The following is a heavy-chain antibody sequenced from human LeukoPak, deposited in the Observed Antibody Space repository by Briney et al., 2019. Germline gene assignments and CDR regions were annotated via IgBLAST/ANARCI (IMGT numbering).Heavy chain of an antibody. Sequence: ASVKVSCKASGYTFTSYDINWVRQATGQGLEWMGWMNPNSGNTGYAQKFQGRVTMTRNTSISTAYMELSSLRSEDTAVYYCARDPSIVVVPAAGYFDYWGQGTLVTVSS. V-gene: IGHV1-8*01. CDR1: GYTFTSYD. D-gene: IGHD2-2*01. J-gene: IGHJ4*02. CDR2: MNPNSGNT. CDR3: ARDPSIVVVPAAGYFDY.